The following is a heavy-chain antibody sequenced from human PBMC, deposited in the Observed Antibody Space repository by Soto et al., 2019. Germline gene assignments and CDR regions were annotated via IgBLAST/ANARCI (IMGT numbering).Heavy chain of an antibody. J-gene: IGHJ3*02. CDR1: GGSISSSSYY. V-gene: IGHV4-39*01. Sequence: PSETLSLTCTVSGGSISSSSYYWGWIRQPPGKGLEWIGSIYYSGSTYYNPSLKSRVTISVDTSKNQFSLKLSSVTAADTAVYYCARHESKELWFGELLGIGAFDIWGQGTMVTVSS. CDR3: ARHESKELWFGELLGIGAFDI. CDR2: IYYSGST. D-gene: IGHD3-10*01.